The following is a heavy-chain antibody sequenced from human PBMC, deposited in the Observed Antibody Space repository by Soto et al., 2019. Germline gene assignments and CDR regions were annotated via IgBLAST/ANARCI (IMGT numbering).Heavy chain of an antibody. J-gene: IGHJ5*01. CDR1: GYNFRDYY. Sequence: VASVKVSCKASGYNFRDYYLHWVRQAPGLGLEWMGWITPNTGDRDSAQRFQGRITLTTDTSLDTAYMEINGLTLEETAIYYCARSGDRKSSPGWINSSGQAXLVTV. CDR3: ARSGDRKSSPGWINS. CDR2: ITPNTGDR. V-gene: IGHV1-2*02. D-gene: IGHD6-13*01.